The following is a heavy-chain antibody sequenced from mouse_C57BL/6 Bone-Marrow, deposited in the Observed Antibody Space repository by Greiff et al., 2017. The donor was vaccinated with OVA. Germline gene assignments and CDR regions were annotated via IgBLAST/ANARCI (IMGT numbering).Heavy chain of an antibody. CDR1: GFSLTSYG. Sequence: VKLVESGPGLVQPSQSLSITCTVSGFSLTSYGVHWVRQSPGKGLEWLGVIWRGGSTDYNAAFMSRLSITKDNSKSQVFFKMNSLQADDTAIYYCAKNRPNGSSYGWYFDVWGTGTTVTVSS. V-gene: IGHV2-5*01. J-gene: IGHJ1*03. CDR2: IWRGGST. D-gene: IGHD1-1*01. CDR3: AKNRPNGSSYGWYFDV.